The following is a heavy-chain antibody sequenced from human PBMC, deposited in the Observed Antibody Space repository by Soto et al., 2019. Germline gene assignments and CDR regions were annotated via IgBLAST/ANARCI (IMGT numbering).Heavy chain of an antibody. J-gene: IGHJ4*02. CDR3: ARGGSSGWYLPFDY. D-gene: IGHD6-19*01. Sequence: QVQLVESGGGVVQPGRSLRLSCAASGFTFSSYGMHWVRQAPGKGLEWVAVIWYDGSNKYYADSVKGRFTISRDNSKNTLYLQMNSLRAEDTVVYYCARGGSSGWYLPFDYWGQGTLVTVSS. V-gene: IGHV3-33*01. CDR2: IWYDGSNK. CDR1: GFTFSSYG.